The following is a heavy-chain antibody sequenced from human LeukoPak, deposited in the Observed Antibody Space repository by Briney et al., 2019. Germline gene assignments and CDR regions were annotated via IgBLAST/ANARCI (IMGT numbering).Heavy chain of an antibody. CDR3: AREGIELWFGELLHGGLDY. CDR1: GFTFSSYW. D-gene: IGHD3-10*01. Sequence: PGGSLRLSCAASGFTFSSYWMSWVRQAPGKGLEWVANIKQDGSEKYYVDSVKGRFTISRDNAKNSLYLQMNSLRAEDTAVYYCAREGIELWFGELLHGGLDYWGQGTLVTVSS. V-gene: IGHV3-7*01. J-gene: IGHJ4*02. CDR2: IKQDGSEK.